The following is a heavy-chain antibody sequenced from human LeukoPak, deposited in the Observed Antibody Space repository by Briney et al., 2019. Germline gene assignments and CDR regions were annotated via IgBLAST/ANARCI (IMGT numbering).Heavy chain of an antibody. CDR3: VRAVGTADSY. V-gene: IGHV3-7*01. CDR2: IKQDGSEK. D-gene: IGHD2-2*01. J-gene: IGHJ4*02. Sequence: GGSLRLSCVASGLRFRNYGMHWVRQAPGKGLEWVANIKQDGSEKYYVDSVKGRFTISRDNAKNSLYLQMNSLRAEDTAVYYCVRAVGTADSYWGQGALVTVSS. CDR1: GLRFRNYG.